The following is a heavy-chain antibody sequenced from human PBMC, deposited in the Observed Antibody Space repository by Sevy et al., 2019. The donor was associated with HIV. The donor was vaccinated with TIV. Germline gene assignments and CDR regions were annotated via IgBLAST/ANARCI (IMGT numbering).Heavy chain of an antibody. CDR1: GFTFSNYW. CDR3: ARDCNSASCLWGLDV. J-gene: IGHJ6*02. Sequence: GGSLRLSCAASGFTFSNYWMTWVRQAPGKGLECVANIKRDGSEKYYVDSVKGRFTISRDNAKNSLYLQMNSLRAEDTALYYCARDCNSASCLWGLDVWGQGTTVTVSS. V-gene: IGHV3-7*03. D-gene: IGHD2-2*01. CDR2: IKRDGSEK.